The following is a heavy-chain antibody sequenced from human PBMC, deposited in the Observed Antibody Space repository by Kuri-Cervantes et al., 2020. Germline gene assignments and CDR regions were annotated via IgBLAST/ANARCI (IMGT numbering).Heavy chain of an antibody. D-gene: IGHD2-15*01. CDR3: ASAGYCSGGSCYLANWFDP. CDR2: INHSGST. V-gene: IGHV4-34*01. J-gene: IGHJ5*02. CDR1: GGSFSGYY. Sequence: SETLSLTCAVYGGSFSGYYWSWIRQPPGKGLEWIGEINHSGSTNYNPSLKSRVTISVDTSKNQFSLKLSSVTAADTAVYYCASAGYCSGGSCYLANWFDPWGQGTLVTVSS.